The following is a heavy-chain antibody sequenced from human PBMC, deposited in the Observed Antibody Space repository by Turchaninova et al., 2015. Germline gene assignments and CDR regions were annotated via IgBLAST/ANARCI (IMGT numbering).Heavy chain of an antibody. CDR3: ARGQSLRGSRRWRGAVDI. CDR1: GGSFSGYY. CDR2: INHSGST. V-gene: IGHV4-34*01. J-gene: IGHJ3*02. Sequence: QVQLQQWGAGLLKPSETLSLTCAVYGGSFSGYYWSWIRQPPGKGLEWIGEINHSGSTKYTPSLKWRVTIIVVTSKNQVSLKRRSGTGADTAVEYWARGQSLRGSRRWRGAVDIWGQGTMVTVSS. D-gene: IGHD4-23*01.